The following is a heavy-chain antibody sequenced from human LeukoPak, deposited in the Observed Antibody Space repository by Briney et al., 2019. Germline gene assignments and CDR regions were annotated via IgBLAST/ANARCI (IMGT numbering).Heavy chain of an antibody. CDR1: GFTFSIYS. V-gene: IGHV3-48*04. Sequence: GGSLRLSCAASGFTFSIYSMNWVRQAPGKGLEWVSYISTSSSTIYYADSVKGRFTISGDNAKNSVHLQMNSLRAEDTALYYCAKDTRPNYYDSSGYPNWGQGTLVTVSS. CDR2: ISTSSSTI. J-gene: IGHJ4*02. D-gene: IGHD3-22*01. CDR3: AKDTRPNYYDSSGYPN.